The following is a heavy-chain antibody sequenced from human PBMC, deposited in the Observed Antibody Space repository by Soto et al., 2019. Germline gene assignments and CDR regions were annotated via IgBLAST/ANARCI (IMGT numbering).Heavy chain of an antibody. CDR1: GGSISSSSYY. CDR3: ARQDSCSGGSCYNY. J-gene: IGHJ4*02. Sequence: QLQLQESGPGLVKPSETLSLTCTVSGGSISSSSYYWGWIRQPPGNGLEWIGSIYYSGSTYYNPSLKSRVTISVDTSKNQFSLKLSSVTAADTAVYYCARQDSCSGGSCYNYWGQGTLVTVSS. CDR2: IYYSGST. V-gene: IGHV4-39*01. D-gene: IGHD2-15*01.